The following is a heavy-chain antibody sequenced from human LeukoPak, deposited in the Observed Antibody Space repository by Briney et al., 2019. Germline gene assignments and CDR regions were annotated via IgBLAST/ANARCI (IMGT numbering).Heavy chain of an antibody. J-gene: IGHJ4*02. D-gene: IGHD6-19*01. V-gene: IGHV3-11*04. CDR3: ATTRYSSASYSVY. CDR2: SSSGGSAI. Sequence: GGSLRLSCAASGFTFSDYYTSWIRQAPGRGLEWVSYSSSGGSAIYYADSVKGRFTISRDNAKNSVYLQMNSLRAEDTAVYYCATTRYSSASYSVYWGQGTLVTVSS. CDR1: GFTFSDYY.